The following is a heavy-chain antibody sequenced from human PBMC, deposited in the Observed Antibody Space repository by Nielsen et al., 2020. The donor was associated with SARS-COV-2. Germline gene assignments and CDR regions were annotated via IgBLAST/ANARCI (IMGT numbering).Heavy chain of an antibody. V-gene: IGHV1-69*04. CDR3: ARVNGSGTIGYYFDY. CDR1: GGTFSSYA. Sequence: SVKVSCKASGGTFSSYAISWVRQAPGQGLEWMGRIIPILGIANYAQKFQGRVTITADKSTSTAYMELSSLRSEDTAVYYCARVNGSGTIGYYFDYWGQGTLVTVSS. CDR2: IIPILGIA. D-gene: IGHD3-10*01. J-gene: IGHJ4*02.